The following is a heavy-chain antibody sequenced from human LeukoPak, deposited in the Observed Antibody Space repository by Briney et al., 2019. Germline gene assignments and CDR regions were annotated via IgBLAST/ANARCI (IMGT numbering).Heavy chain of an antibody. V-gene: IGHV3-11*04. Sequence: PGGSLRLSCAASGFSIGDYFMTWIRQAPGRGLEWVSYINSRGSSMYYAVSVKGRFTISRDNAKDSLFLQMSSLRAEDTAVYYCARETAYAFDIWGQGTMVTVSS. CDR3: ARETAYAFDI. CDR1: GFSIGDYF. CDR2: INSRGSSM. J-gene: IGHJ3*02.